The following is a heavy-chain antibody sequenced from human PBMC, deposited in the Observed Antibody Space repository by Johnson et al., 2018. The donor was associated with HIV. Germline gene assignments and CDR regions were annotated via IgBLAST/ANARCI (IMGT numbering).Heavy chain of an antibody. CDR3: ASQQWELGSHDAFDI. CDR1: GFTFDDYG. Sequence: VQLVESGGGVVRPVGSLRLSCAASGFTFDDYGMSWVRQAPGKGLEWVSGINWNGGSTGYADSVKGRFTISRDNAKNSLYLQMNSLRAEDTALYYCASQQWELGSHDAFDIWGQGTMVTVSS. V-gene: IGHV3-20*04. CDR2: INWNGGST. J-gene: IGHJ3*02. D-gene: IGHD1-26*01.